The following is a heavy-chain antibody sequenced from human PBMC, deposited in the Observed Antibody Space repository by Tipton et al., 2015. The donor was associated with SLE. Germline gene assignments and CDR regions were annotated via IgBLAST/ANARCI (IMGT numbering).Heavy chain of an antibody. J-gene: IGHJ4*02. CDR2: IVTSGSSI. CDR3: AREGYSGSFLDH. CDR1: GFTFSAYS. D-gene: IGHD1-26*01. V-gene: IGHV3-48*01. Sequence: SLRLSCVASGFTFSAYSFNWVRQAPGKGLEWLSYIVTSGSSIWYADSVRGRFTISRDNAKNSLYLQMNSLRADDTAVYYCAREGYSGSFLDHWGQGTLVTVSS.